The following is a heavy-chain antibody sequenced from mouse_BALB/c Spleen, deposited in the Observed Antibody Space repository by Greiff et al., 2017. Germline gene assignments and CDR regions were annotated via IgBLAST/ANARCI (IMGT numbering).Heavy chain of an antibody. V-gene: IGHV3-8*02. CDR3: ARRRDYDGGDAMDY. CDR2: ISYSGST. Sequence: EVKLMESGPSLVKPSQTLSLTCSVTGDSITSGYWNWIRKFPGNKLEYMGYISYSGSTYYNPSLKSRISITRDTSKNQYYLQLNSVTTEDTATYYCARRRDYDGGDAMDYWGQGTSVTVSS. D-gene: IGHD2-4*01. CDR1: GDSITSGY. J-gene: IGHJ4*01.